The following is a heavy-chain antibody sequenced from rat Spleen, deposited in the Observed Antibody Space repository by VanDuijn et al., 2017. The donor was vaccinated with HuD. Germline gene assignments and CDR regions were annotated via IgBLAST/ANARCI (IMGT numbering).Heavy chain of an antibody. Sequence: EVQLVESDGGLVQPGRSLKLSCTASGFIFSDHYVAWVRQAPTKGLEWVAYISTGGDNTYYRDSVKGRFTISRDNAKSTLYLQVDSLRSEDTAIYYCARPTTGIPFNYWGQGVMVTVSS. CDR1: GFIFSDHY. V-gene: IGHV5-25*01. CDR3: ARPTTGIPFNY. J-gene: IGHJ2*01. D-gene: IGHD1-9*01. CDR2: ISTGGDNT.